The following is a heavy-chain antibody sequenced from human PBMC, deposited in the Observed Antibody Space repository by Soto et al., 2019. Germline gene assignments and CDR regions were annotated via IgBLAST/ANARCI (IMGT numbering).Heavy chain of an antibody. CDR3: ARLPGPLVAVLYIYPLDGREAMSDVDV. CDR1: GFTFNYYP. J-gene: IGHJ6*02. CDR2: VSFDGSNK. D-gene: IGHD6-19*01. Sequence: QMQLVESGGGVVQPGGSLRLSCAASGFTFNYYPMHWVRQAPVKGLEWVAVVSFDGSNKYYADSVKGRFTISKDNSKNTLYLQMNRLRREDTAVYYCARLPGPLVAVLYIYPLDGREAMSDVDVWGQGTTVTVSS. V-gene: IGHV3-30-3*01.